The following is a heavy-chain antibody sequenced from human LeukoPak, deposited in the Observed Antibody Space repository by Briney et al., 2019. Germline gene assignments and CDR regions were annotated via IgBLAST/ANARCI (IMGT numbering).Heavy chain of an antibody. J-gene: IGHJ4*02. Sequence: GGSLRLSCAASGFTFSDYYMSWIRQAPGKGLEWVSCISSSGSTIYYADSVKGRFTISRDNAKNSLYLQMNSLRAEDTAVYYCARGMVRGLPYYFDYWGQGTLVTVSS. V-gene: IGHV3-11*04. D-gene: IGHD3-10*01. CDR3: ARGMVRGLPYYFDY. CDR1: GFTFSDYY. CDR2: ISSSGSTI.